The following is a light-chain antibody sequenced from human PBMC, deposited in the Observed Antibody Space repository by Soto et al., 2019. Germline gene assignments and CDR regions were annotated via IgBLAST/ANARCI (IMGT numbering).Light chain of an antibody. V-gene: IGKV3D-15*01. CDR2: GAS. CDR3: QQYNNWVT. Sequence: ILMRRSPAKLAVPAGEGASLSFRGSQSLSSSLAWYQQKPGQAPRLLLYGASTRASGSPARFRGSGSGTEFTLNINYLRSEDAAVYYCQQYNNWVTFGGGTKVDIK. CDR1: QSLSSS. J-gene: IGKJ4*01.